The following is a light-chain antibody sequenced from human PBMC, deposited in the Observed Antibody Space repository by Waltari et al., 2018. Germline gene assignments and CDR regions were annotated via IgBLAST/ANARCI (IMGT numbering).Light chain of an antibody. CDR2: ESN. Sequence: NFILTQPHSVSESPGKTVTISCTRTSGSIASNFVPLYQQRPGSAPTIVIYESNQRPSAVPDRFSGSIDSSSNSASLTISGLMIEDEADYYCQSYDSSNLGLYVFGTGTKVTVL. V-gene: IGLV6-57*04. J-gene: IGLJ1*01. CDR1: SGSIASNF. CDR3: QSYDSSNLGLYV.